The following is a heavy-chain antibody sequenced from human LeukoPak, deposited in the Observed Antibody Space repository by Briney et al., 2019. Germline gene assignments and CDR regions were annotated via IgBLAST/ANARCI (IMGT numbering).Heavy chain of an antibody. J-gene: IGHJ6*03. CDR1: GFTFSDYY. Sequence: GGSLRLSCAASGFTFSDYYMSWIRQAPGKGLEWVSYISSSGSTIYYADSVKGRFTISRDNAKNSLYLQMNSLRAEDTAVYYCARVGWTYSSSWYGYYYYYMDVWGKGTTVTISS. CDR3: ARVGWTYSSSWYGYYYYYMDV. CDR2: ISSSGSTI. D-gene: IGHD6-13*01. V-gene: IGHV3-11*01.